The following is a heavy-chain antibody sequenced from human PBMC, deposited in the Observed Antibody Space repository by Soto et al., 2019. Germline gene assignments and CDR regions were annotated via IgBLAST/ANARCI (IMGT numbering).Heavy chain of an antibody. J-gene: IGHJ4*02. Sequence: ASVKVSCKASGYTFTGYYMHWVRQAPGQGLEWMGWINPNSGGTNYAQTFQGRVTMTRDTSISTAYMELGRLRSDETAVYYCASASDTVIVGATAHFGYWGQGTRVTVSS. CDR3: ASASDTVIVGATAHFGY. CDR1: GYTFTGYY. CDR2: INPNSGGT. D-gene: IGHD1-26*01. V-gene: IGHV1-2*02.